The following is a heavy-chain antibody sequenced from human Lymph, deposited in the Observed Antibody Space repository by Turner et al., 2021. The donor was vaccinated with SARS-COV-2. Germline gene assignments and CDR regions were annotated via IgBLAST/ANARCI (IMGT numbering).Heavy chain of an antibody. CDR2: NNPNSGVT. D-gene: IGHD3-3*01. J-gene: IGHJ6*02. CDR1: GYTFTGSY. CDR3: ARDVERYNDFWSGYSGGYGMDV. Sequence: HVQLVQSGAEVKKPGPSVRVSCNASGYTFTGSYLHWVLKAPGQGLEWMGWNNPNSGVTNYAQKLQGRVTMTRDTSISTAYMELSRLRSDDTAVYYCARDVERYNDFWSGYSGGYGMDVWGQGTTVTVSS. V-gene: IGHV1-2*02.